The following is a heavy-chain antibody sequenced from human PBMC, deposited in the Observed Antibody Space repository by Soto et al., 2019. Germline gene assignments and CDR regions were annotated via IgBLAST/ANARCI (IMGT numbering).Heavy chain of an antibody. D-gene: IGHD3-16*01. J-gene: IGHJ6*02. CDR1: GYIFVNYG. Sequence: QVQLVQSGDEVKKPGASVKVSCKASGYIFVNYGIAWVRHAPGQGLEWMGWISPYTGNTHSATKVQGRLTMTTDTSTSTAYMDLGSLTSYETAVYYCVMVDNYVTPTPQDVWGQGNTVTVSS. CDR3: VMVDNYVTPTPQDV. V-gene: IGHV1-18*01. CDR2: ISPYTGNT.